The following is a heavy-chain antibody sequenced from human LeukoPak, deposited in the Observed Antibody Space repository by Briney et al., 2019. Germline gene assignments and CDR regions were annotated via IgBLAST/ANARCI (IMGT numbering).Heavy chain of an antibody. CDR2: ISSSSSYI. Sequence: GGSLRLSCAASGFTFSSYSMNWVRQAPGKGLEWVSSISSSSSYIYYADLVKGRFTISRDNDKNSLYLQMNSLRAEDTAVYYCARDRPYDSSGYYPSYFDYWGQGTLVTVSS. D-gene: IGHD3-22*01. CDR3: ARDRPYDSSGYYPSYFDY. CDR1: GFTFSSYS. J-gene: IGHJ4*02. V-gene: IGHV3-21*01.